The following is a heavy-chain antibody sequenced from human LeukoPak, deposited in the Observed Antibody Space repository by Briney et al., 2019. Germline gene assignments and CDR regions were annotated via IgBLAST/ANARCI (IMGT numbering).Heavy chain of an antibody. V-gene: IGHV3-23*01. CDR3: AKAHCSGTRCYRDY. CDR2: ISGSGGNT. Sequence: GGSLRLSCAASGFTFSSYAMNWVRQAPGKGLEWVSSISGSGGNTYYADSVKGRFTISRDNSKNTLYLQMNSLRAEDTALYYCAKAHCSGTRCYRDYWGQGTLVTASS. D-gene: IGHD2-2*01. J-gene: IGHJ4*02. CDR1: GFTFSSYA.